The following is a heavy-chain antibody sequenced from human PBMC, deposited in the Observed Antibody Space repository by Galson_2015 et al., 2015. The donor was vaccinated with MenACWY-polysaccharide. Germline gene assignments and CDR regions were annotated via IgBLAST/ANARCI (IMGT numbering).Heavy chain of an antibody. V-gene: IGHV6-1*01. CDR3: SWTHGVSSAVFDY. J-gene: IGHJ4*02. D-gene: IGHD6-6*01. CDR1: GDSVSSNSGS. CDR2: TSYRTNWYS. Sequence: CAIPGDSVSSNSGSCRWVRQSPSRGLEGLGRTSYRTNWYSNYGESVKVRISINPDTSKDQFSLQLNLETPEDTAAYYCSWTHGVSSAVFDYWGQGTLVTVSS.